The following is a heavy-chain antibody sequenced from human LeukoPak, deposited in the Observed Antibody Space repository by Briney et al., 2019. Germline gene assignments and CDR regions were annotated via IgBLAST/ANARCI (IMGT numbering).Heavy chain of an antibody. CDR1: GFSFSDYW. D-gene: IGHD5-12*01. CDR2: IRKDGTTA. CDR3: ARDYGGDGDAFDI. Sequence: GESLRLSCAASGFSFSDYWMDWVRQAPGKGLVWVSRIRKDGTTANYADSMKGRFTVSRDNAKNMVYLQMNSLRAEDTAVYYCARDYGGDGDAFDIWGQGTMVTVSS. J-gene: IGHJ3*02. V-gene: IGHV3-74*01.